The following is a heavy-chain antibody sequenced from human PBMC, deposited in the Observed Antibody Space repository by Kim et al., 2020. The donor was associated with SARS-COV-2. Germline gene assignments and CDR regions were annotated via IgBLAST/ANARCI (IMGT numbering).Heavy chain of an antibody. J-gene: IGHJ4*02. CDR3: ARGSSGYRATLDY. V-gene: IGHV4-59*01. CDR1: FCSISSYY. Sequence: LSLPFPFSFCSISSYYWSWIRQPPGKGPEWIGYIFYTGSTTYNPSLKSRVTISVDASKNQFSLKLSSLTAADTAVYYCARGSSGYRATLDYWGQGTL. D-gene: IGHD2-2*02. CDR2: IFYTGST.